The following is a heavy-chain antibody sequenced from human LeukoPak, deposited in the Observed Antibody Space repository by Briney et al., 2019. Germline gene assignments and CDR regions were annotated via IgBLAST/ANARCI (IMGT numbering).Heavy chain of an antibody. D-gene: IGHD1-26*01. V-gene: IGHV4-4*02. J-gene: IGHJ4*02. Sequence: SETLSLTCTVSGGSISSSNWWSWVRQPPGKGLEWIGEIYHSGSTNYNPSLKSRVTISVDKSKNQFSLKLSSVTAADTAVYYCARVSGSYIPYFDYWGQGTLVTVSS. CDR1: GGSISSSNW. CDR2: IYHSGST. CDR3: ARVSGSYIPYFDY.